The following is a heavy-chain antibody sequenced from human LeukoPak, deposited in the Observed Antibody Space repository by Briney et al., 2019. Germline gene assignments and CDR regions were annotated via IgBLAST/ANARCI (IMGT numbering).Heavy chain of an antibody. CDR3: ATSPGYDY. CDR1: GYTLTEVS. D-gene: IGHD1-14*01. V-gene: IGHV1-24*01. J-gene: IGHJ4*02. Sequence: ASVKVSCKVSGYTLTEVSIHWVRQTPGKGLEWMGGFDPEDGETVHAQKFQGRVTMTEDTSTDTAYMELSSLRSEDTAMYYCATSPGYDYWGQGTLVTVSS. CDR2: FDPEDGET.